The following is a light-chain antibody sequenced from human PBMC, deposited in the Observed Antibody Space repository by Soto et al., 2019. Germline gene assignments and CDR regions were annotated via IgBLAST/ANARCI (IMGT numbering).Light chain of an antibody. V-gene: IGLV2-14*01. CDR1: TSDVGGYKY. CDR3: SSYSSNNALRL. Sequence: QSALTQPASVSGSPGQAITISCTGSTSDVGGYKYVSWYQHHPGKAPKLRIYEVIERPSGVSTRFSGSKSGNTASLTISGLQAEDEADYYCSSYSSNNALRLLGGGTKLTVL. J-gene: IGLJ2*01. CDR2: EVI.